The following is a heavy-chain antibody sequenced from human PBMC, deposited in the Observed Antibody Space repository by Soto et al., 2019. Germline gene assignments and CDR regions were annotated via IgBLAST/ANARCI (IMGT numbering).Heavy chain of an antibody. Sequence: PSETLSLTCTVSGGSISSYYWSWIRQPPGKGLEWIGEINHSGSTNYNPSLKSRVTISVDTSKNQFSLKLNSVTAADTAVYYCARVYYYGSGSRGFDYWGQGTLVTVSS. CDR2: INHSGST. V-gene: IGHV4-59*01. D-gene: IGHD3-10*01. J-gene: IGHJ4*02. CDR3: ARVYYYGSGSRGFDY. CDR1: GGSISSYY.